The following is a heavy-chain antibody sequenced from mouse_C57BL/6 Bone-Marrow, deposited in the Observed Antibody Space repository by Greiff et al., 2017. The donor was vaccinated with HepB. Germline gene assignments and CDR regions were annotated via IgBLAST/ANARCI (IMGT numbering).Heavy chain of an antibody. Sequence: EVKLMESGGDLVKPGGSLKLSCAASGFTFSSYGMSWVRQTPDKRLEWVATISSGGSYTYYPDSVKGRFTISRDNAKNTLYLQMSSLKSEDTAMYYCARPSYYGSSPFDYWGQGTTLTVSS. J-gene: IGHJ2*01. CDR1: GFTFSSYG. CDR2: ISSGGSYT. CDR3: ARPSYYGSSPFDY. V-gene: IGHV5-6*01. D-gene: IGHD1-1*01.